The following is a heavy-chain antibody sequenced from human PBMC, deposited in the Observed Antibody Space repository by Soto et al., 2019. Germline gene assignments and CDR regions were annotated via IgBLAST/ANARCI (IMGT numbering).Heavy chain of an antibody. D-gene: IGHD3-10*01. Sequence: EVQLLESGGGLVQPGGSLRLSCAASGFTFSSYAMSWVRQAPGKGLEWASAISGSGGSTYYADTVKGRFTISRDKSKNTLYLQMNSLRAEDTAVYYCAKDSGVYYYGSGSLLYYFDYWVQGTLVTVSS. J-gene: IGHJ4*02. CDR2: ISGSGGST. CDR3: AKDSGVYYYGSGSLLYYFDY. V-gene: IGHV3-23*01. CDR1: GFTFSSYA.